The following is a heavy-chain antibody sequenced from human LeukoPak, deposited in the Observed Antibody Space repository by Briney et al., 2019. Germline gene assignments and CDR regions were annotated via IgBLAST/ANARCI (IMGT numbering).Heavy chain of an antibody. CDR1: GFTFSGSA. CDR2: IRSKANSYAT. Sequence: PGGSLRLSCAASGFTFSGSAMHWVRQASGKGLEWVGRIRSKANSYATAYAASVKGRFTISRDDSKNTAYLQMNSLKTEDTAVYYCARGHDYGDYIDYWGQGTLVTVSS. V-gene: IGHV3-73*01. D-gene: IGHD4-17*01. CDR3: ARGHDYGDYIDY. J-gene: IGHJ4*02.